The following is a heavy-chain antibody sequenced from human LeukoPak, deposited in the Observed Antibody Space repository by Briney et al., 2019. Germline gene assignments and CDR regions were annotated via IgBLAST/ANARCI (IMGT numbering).Heavy chain of an antibody. CDR3: ARAIDGYNSGYFDY. V-gene: IGHV4-30-2*01. J-gene: IGHJ4*02. CDR2: IYHSGST. Sequence: SQTLSLTCTVSGGSISSGGYYWSWIRQPPGKGLEWIGYIYHSGSTYYNPSLKSRVTISVDRSKNQFSLKLSSVTAADTAVYYCARAIDGYNSGYFDYWGQGTLVTVSS. D-gene: IGHD5-24*01. CDR1: GGSISSGGYY.